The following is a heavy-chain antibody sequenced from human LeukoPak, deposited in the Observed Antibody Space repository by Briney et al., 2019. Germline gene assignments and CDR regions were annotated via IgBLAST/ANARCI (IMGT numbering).Heavy chain of an antibody. D-gene: IGHD3-10*01. Sequence: ESGPGLVKPSETLSLTCTVSGGSISSYYWSWIRQPPGKGLEWIGYIYTSGSTNYNPSLKSRVTISVDTSKNQSSLKLSSVTAADTAVYYCASTPRGVRGIYYYYYMDVWGKGTTVTVPS. CDR1: GGSISSYY. CDR2: IYTSGST. J-gene: IGHJ6*03. CDR3: ASTPRGVRGIYYYYYMDV. V-gene: IGHV4-4*09.